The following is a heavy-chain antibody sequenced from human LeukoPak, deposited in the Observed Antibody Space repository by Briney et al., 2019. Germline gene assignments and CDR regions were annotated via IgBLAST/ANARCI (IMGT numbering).Heavy chain of an antibody. CDR3: ARAVTEYSSSSVDP. D-gene: IGHD6-6*01. Sequence: SETLSLTCAVYGGSFSGYYWSWIRQPPGKGLEWIGEINHSGSTNYNPSLKSRVTISVDTSKNQFSLKLGSVTAADTAVYYCARAVTEYSSSSVDPWGQGTLVTVSS. CDR1: GGSFSGYY. CDR2: INHSGST. V-gene: IGHV4-34*01. J-gene: IGHJ5*02.